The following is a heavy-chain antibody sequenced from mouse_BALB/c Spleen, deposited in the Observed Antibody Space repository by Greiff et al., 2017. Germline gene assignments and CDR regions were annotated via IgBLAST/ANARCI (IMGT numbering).Heavy chain of an antibody. CDR3: ARTYGNYLAMDY. V-gene: IGHV1S137*01. Sequence: VQVVESGAELVRPGVSVKISCKGSGYTFTDYAMHWVKQSHAKSLEWIGVISTYYGDASYNQKFKGKATMTVDKSSSTAYMELARLTSEDSAIYYCARTYGNYLAMDYWGQGTSVTVSS. D-gene: IGHD2-10*02. CDR1: GYTFTDYA. CDR2: ISTYYGDA. J-gene: IGHJ4*01.